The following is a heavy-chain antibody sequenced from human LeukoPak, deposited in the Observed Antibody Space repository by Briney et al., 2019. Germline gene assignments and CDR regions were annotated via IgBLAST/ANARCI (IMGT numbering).Heavy chain of an antibody. J-gene: IGHJ4*02. CDR3: TTVTDGGSDY. V-gene: IGHV3-15*01. Sequence: GGSLRLFCAASGFTFRNAWMSWVRQAPGKGLEWVGRIKSKINDGTADYAAPVKGRFTISRDDLKNTLYLQMNSPKTEDTAVYYCTTVTDGGSDYWGQGTLVTVSS. CDR1: GFTFRNAW. D-gene: IGHD2-8*01. CDR2: IKSKINDGTA.